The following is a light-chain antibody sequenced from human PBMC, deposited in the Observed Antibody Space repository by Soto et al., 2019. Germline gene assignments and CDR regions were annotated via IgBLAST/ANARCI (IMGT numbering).Light chain of an antibody. CDR1: QSVHSGD. CDR3: QQFSSYPLT. Sequence: EIVLTQSPCTLSLSPGERATLSCTASQSVHSGDLAWYQQKPAQAPRLLIYAASSRATGIPDRFSGGGSGTDFTLTISRLEPEDFAVYYCQQFSSYPLTFGGGTKVDIK. CDR2: AAS. V-gene: IGKV3-20*01. J-gene: IGKJ4*01.